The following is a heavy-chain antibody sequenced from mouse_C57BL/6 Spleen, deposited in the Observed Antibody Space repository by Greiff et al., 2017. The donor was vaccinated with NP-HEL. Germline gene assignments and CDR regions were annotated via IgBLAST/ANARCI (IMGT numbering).Heavy chain of an antibody. Sequence: EVKLMESGGGLVKPGGSLKLSCAASGFTFSSYAMSWVRQTPEKRLEWVATLSDGGSYTYYPDNVKGRFTISRDNAKTNLYLQMSHLKSEDTAMYYCARDGSSLHYFDYWGQGTTLTVSS. D-gene: IGHD1-1*01. CDR1: GFTFSSYA. J-gene: IGHJ2*01. V-gene: IGHV5-4*01. CDR3: ARDGSSLHYFDY. CDR2: LSDGGSYT.